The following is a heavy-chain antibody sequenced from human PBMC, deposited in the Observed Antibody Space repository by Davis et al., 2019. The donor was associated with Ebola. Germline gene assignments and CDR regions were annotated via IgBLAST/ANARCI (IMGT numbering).Heavy chain of an antibody. CDR1: GGSISSYY. Sequence: MPSETLSLTCTVSGGSISSYYWSWIRQPPGKGLEWIGEINHSGSTNYNPSLKSRVTISVDTSKNQFSLKLSSVTAADTAIYYCARAVITGGQWGQGTLVTVSS. V-gene: IGHV4-34*01. CDR3: ARAVITGGQ. D-gene: IGHD3-16*01. J-gene: IGHJ4*02. CDR2: INHSGST.